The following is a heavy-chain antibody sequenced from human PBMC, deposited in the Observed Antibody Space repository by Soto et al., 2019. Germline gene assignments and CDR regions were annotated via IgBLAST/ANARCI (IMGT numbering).Heavy chain of an antibody. Sequence: ASVKVSCKASGYTFTSYGISWVRQAPGQGLEWMGWISAYNGNTNYAQKLQGRVTMTTDTSTSTAYMELRSLRSDDTAVYYCARGPLVVVTGGSYCGTHVWGKAPMLTV. CDR1: GYTFTSYG. V-gene: IGHV1-18*01. CDR2: ISAYNGNT. CDR3: ARGPLVVVTGGSYCGTHV. J-gene: IGHJ6*04. D-gene: IGHD2-15*01.